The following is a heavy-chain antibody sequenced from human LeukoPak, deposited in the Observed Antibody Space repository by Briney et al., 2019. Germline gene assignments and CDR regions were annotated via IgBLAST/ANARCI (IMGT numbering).Heavy chain of an antibody. Sequence: ASVKVSCKASGYTFTGYYMHWVRQAPGQGLEWMGWINPNSGGTNYAQKFQGRVTMTRDTSISTAYMELSRLRSDDTAVYYCARDPLLMSSITMVRGVETGVFWFDPWGQGTLVTVSS. J-gene: IGHJ5*02. V-gene: IGHV1-2*02. CDR1: GYTFTGYY. CDR2: INPNSGGT. CDR3: ARDPLLMSSITMVRGVETGVFWFDP. D-gene: IGHD3-10*01.